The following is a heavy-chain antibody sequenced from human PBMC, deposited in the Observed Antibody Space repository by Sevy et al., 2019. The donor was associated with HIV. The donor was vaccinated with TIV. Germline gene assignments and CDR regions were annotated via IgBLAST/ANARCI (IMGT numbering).Heavy chain of an antibody. D-gene: IGHD3-22*01. V-gene: IGHV3-15*01. CDR3: ATAPGYYDSSPFDY. Sequence: GGSLRLSCAVSGFTFSNAWMNWVRQAPGTGLQWVGLIKSKIDGETTDYPAPVKGRFTISRDDSKNTVYLQMNSLKTEDTAVYYCATAPGYYDSSPFDYWGPGTLVTVSS. CDR1: GFTFSNAW. CDR2: IKSKIDGETT. J-gene: IGHJ4*02.